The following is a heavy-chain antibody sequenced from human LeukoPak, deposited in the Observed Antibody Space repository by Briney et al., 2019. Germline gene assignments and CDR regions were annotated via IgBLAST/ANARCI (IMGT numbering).Heavy chain of an antibody. J-gene: IGHJ4*02. Sequence: GSLRLSCAASGFTFSNYAMSWVRQAPGKGLEWIGYIYYSGSTNYNPSLKSRVTISVDTSKNQFSLKLSSVTAADTAVYHCAREAMYSYGNNSDYWGQGTLVTVSS. V-gene: IGHV4-59*01. CDR1: GFTFSNYA. D-gene: IGHD5-18*01. CDR3: AREAMYSYGNNSDY. CDR2: IYYSGST.